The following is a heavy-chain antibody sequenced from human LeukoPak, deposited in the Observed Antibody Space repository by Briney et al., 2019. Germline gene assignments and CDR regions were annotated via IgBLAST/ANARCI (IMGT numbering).Heavy chain of an antibody. Sequence: GGSLRLSCAASGFAVSGNYMSWVRQAPGKGLEWVSVIYSGGSTYYADSVKGRFTISRDNSKNIVYLQMNSLRAEDTAIYYCAKDVRGGCSGTNCYYWGQGTLVTVSS. V-gene: IGHV3-66*01. J-gene: IGHJ4*02. CDR3: AKDVRGGCSGTNCYY. CDR1: GFAVSGNY. D-gene: IGHD2-2*01. CDR2: IYSGGST.